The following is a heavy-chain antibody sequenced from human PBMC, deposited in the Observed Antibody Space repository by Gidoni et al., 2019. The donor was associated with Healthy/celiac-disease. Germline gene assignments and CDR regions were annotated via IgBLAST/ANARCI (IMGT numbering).Heavy chain of an antibody. D-gene: IGHD1-26*01. CDR2: ISSSSSYI. V-gene: IGHV3-21*01. CDR1: GFTFSSYS. J-gene: IGHJ4*02. CDR3: ARGSGSRPVDY. Sequence: EVQLVESGGGLVKPGGYLRLSCAASGFTFSSYSMNWVRQAPGKGLELVSSISSSSSYIYYADSVKGRFTISRDNAKNSLYLQMNSLRAEDTAVYYCARGSGSRPVDYWGQGTLVTVSS.